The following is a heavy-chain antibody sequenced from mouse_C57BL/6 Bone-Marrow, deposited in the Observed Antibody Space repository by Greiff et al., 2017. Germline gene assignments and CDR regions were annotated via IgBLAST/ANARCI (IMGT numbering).Heavy chain of an antibody. J-gene: IGHJ3*01. CDR2: INPGSGGT. CDR1: GYAFTNYL. D-gene: IGHD4-1*01. V-gene: IGHV1-54*01. CDR3: ARSKNWDSWFAY. Sequence: QVQLKQSGAELVRPGTSVKVSCKASGYAFTNYLIEWVKQRPGQGLEWIGVINPGSGGTNYNEKFKGKATLTADTSSSTAYMQLSSLTSEDSAVYFCARSKNWDSWFAYWGQGTLVTVSA.